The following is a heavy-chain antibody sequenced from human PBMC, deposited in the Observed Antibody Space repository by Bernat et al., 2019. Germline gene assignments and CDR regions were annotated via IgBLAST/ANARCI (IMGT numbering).Heavy chain of an antibody. CDR2: IYWDDDK. CDR3: AHKPPHSGGWFITSFHS. D-gene: IGHD6-19*01. V-gene: IGHV2-5*02. J-gene: IGHJ4*02. CDR1: GFSLDTSGAG. Sequence: QITLKESGPTLVKPTQTLTLTCTFSGFSLDTSGAGVAWIRQPPGKALEWLALIYWDDDKRYSPFLKSRLTITKDTSKNQVVLTMTNMDPVDTATYYCAHKPPHSGGWFITSFHSWGQGTQVAVSS.